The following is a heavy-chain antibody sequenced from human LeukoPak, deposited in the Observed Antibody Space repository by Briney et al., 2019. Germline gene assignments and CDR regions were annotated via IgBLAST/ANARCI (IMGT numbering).Heavy chain of an antibody. CDR1: GYTFTSYD. D-gene: IGHD2-15*01. Sequence: ASVKVSCKASGYTFTSYDINWVRQATGQGLEWMGWMNPNSGNTGYAQKFQGRVTMTTDTSTSTAYMELRSLRSDDTAVYYCARVVAADYFDYWGQGTLVTVSS. V-gene: IGHV1-8*02. CDR3: ARVVAADYFDY. CDR2: MNPNSGNT. J-gene: IGHJ4*02.